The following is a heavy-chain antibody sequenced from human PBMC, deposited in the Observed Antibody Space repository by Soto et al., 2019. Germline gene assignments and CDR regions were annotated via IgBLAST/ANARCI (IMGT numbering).Heavy chain of an antibody. CDR1: GGSISSSSYY. CDR2: IYYSGST. D-gene: IGHD1-26*01. CDR3: ARHEVGQLDY. Sequence: QLQLQESGPGLVKPSETLSLTCTVSGGSISSSSYYWGWIRQPPGKGLEWIGSIYYSGSTYYNPSLKSRVTLSVDTSKNQFSLKLSSVTAADTAVYYCARHEVGQLDYWGQGTLVTVSS. V-gene: IGHV4-39*01. J-gene: IGHJ4*02.